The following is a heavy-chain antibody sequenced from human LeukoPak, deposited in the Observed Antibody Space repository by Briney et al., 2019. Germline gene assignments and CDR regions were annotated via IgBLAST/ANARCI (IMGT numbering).Heavy chain of an antibody. CDR2: IWYDGSNK. D-gene: IGHD6-19*01. CDR1: GFTFSSYG. V-gene: IGHV3-33*01. Sequence: GRSLRLSCAASGFTFSSYGMHWVRQAPGKGLEWVAVIWYDGSNKYYADSVKGRFTISRDNSKNTLYLQMNSLRAEDTAVYYCARDVIAVAGTSPSDYWGQGTLVTVSS. J-gene: IGHJ4*02. CDR3: ARDVIAVAGTSPSDY.